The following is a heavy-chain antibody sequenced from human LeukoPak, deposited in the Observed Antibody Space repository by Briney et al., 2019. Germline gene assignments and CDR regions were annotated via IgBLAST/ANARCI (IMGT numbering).Heavy chain of an antibody. CDR2: IYTSGST. CDR3: VRDNSRDGYNYCFDS. J-gene: IGHJ4*02. V-gene: IGHV4-4*07. Sequence: SETLSLTCTVSGGSISSYYWSWIRQPAGKGLEWIGLIYTSGSTNYNPSLKSRIAMSVDTSKSQFSLKLSSVTAADTAVYYCVRDNSRDGYNYCFDSWGQGTLVIVSS. CDR1: GGSISSYY. D-gene: IGHD5-24*01.